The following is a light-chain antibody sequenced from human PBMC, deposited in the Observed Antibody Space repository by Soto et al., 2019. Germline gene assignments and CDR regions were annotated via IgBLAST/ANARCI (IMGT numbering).Light chain of an antibody. CDR3: ATWDTSLSAVV. J-gene: IGLJ2*01. V-gene: IGLV1-51*01. CDR1: SSNIENNY. Sequence: QSVLTQPPSVSAAPGQKVTISCSGSSSNIENNYVSWYQQLPGTAPKLLIYDDNKRPSGFPDRFSGSKSGTSATLGITGLLTGDEADYYCATWDTSLSAVVFGGGTKLTVL. CDR2: DDN.